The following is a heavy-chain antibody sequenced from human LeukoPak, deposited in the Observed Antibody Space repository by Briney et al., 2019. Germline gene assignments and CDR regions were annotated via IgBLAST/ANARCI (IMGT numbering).Heavy chain of an antibody. J-gene: IGHJ3*02. CDR1: GGSFSGYY. D-gene: IGHD3-3*01. CDR2: INHSGST. CDR3: ARGFLEWLLIRGHAFDI. Sequence: SETLSLTCAVYGGSFSGYYWSWIRQPPGKGLEWIGEINHSGSTNYNPSLKSRVTISVDTSKNQFSLKLSSVTAADTAVYYCARGFLEWLLIRGHAFDIWGHGTMVTVSS. V-gene: IGHV4-34*01.